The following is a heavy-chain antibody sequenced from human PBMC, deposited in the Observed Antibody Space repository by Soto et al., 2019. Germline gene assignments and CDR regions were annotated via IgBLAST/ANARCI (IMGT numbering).Heavy chain of an antibody. Sequence: ASVKVSCKASGYTFTSYGISWVRQAPGQGLEWMGWISAYNGNTNYAQKLQGRVTMTTDTSTSTAYMELRSLRSDDTAVYYCARASQGRFLERLPPDTRGWSYDHSGQGTLDSVSS. D-gene: IGHD3-3*01. CDR3: ARASQGRFLERLPPDTRGWSYDH. V-gene: IGHV1-18*01. CDR1: GYTFTSYG. CDR2: ISAYNGNT. J-gene: IGHJ5*02.